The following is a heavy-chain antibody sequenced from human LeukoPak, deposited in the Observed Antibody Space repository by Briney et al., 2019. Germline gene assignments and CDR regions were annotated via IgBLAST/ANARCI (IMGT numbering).Heavy chain of an antibody. V-gene: IGHV3-23*01. CDR3: AKSLNSYYDFWSGYSS. J-gene: IGHJ4*02. CDR1: GFTFSSYA. D-gene: IGHD3-3*01. Sequence: GGSLRLSCAASGFTFSSYAMSWVRQAPGKGLEWVSAISGSGGSTYYADSVKGRFTISRDNSKNTLYLQMNSLRAEDTAVYCCAKSLNSYYDFWSGYSSWGQGTLVTVSS. CDR2: ISGSGGST.